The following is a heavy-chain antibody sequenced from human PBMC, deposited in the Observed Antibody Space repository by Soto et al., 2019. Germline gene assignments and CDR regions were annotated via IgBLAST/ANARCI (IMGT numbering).Heavy chain of an antibody. CDR2: IYYSGST. Sequence: SETLSLTCTVPGGSISSSSYYWGWIRQPPGKGLEWIGSIYYSGSTYYNPSLKSRVTISVDTSKNQFSLKLSSVTAADTAVYYCARSEIAAADPFDYWGQGTLVTVSS. D-gene: IGHD6-13*01. J-gene: IGHJ4*02. CDR1: GGSISSSSYY. CDR3: ARSEIAAADPFDY. V-gene: IGHV4-39*01.